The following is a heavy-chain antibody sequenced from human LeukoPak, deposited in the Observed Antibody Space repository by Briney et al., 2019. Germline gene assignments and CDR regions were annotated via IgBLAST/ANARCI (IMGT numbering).Heavy chain of an antibody. CDR2: IIPIFGTA. Sequence: SVNVSCKASGGTFIIYAISWVRQAPGQGLEWMGGIIPIFGTANYAQKFQGRVTITADESTSTAYMELSSLRSEDTAVYYCARDPLYSSGWYYFGPRGYNWFDPWGQGTLVTVSS. J-gene: IGHJ5*02. D-gene: IGHD6-19*01. CDR3: ARDPLYSSGWYYFGPRGYNWFDP. CDR1: GGTFIIYA. V-gene: IGHV1-69*13.